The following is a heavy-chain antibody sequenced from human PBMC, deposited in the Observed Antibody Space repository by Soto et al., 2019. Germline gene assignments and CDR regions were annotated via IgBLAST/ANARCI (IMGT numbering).Heavy chain of an antibody. D-gene: IGHD1-1*01. J-gene: IGHJ5*02. V-gene: IGHV3-73*01. CDR3: TRLQRPNWFDP. CDR2: IRSKANSYAT. Sequence: GGSLRLSCAASGFTFSGSAMHWVRQASGKGLEWVGRIRSKANSYATAYAASVKGRFTISRDDSKNTAYLQMNSLKTEDTAVYYCTRLQRPNWFDPWGQGTLVTVSS. CDR1: GFTFSGSA.